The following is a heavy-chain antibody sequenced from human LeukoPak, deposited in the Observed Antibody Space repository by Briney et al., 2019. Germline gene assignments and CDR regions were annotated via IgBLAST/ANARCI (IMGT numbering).Heavy chain of an antibody. CDR1: GFTFSSYS. D-gene: IGHD3-22*01. CDR3: ARDRALYDSRRGYYYTEDDY. J-gene: IGHJ4*02. V-gene: IGHV3-21*01. CDR2: ISSSSSYI. Sequence: PGGSLRLSCAASGFTFSSYSMTWVRQAPGKGLEWVSSISSSSSYIYYADSVKGRFTISRDNAKNSLYLQMNSLRADDTAVYYCARDRALYDSRRGYYYTEDDYWGQGTLVTVSS.